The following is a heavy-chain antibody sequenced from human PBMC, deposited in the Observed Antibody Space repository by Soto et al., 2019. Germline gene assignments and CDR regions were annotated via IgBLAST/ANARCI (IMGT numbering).Heavy chain of an antibody. CDR3: AGRKKQQLYHYYYGMDV. J-gene: IGHJ6*02. CDR2: IIPIFGTA. CDR1: GGTFSSYA. Sequence: SVKVSCKASGGTFSSYAISWVRQAPGQGLEWMGGIIPIFGTANYAQKFQGRVTITADESTSTAYMELSSLRSEDTAVYYCAGRKKQQLYHYYYGMDVWGQGTTVTVSS. V-gene: IGHV1-69*13. D-gene: IGHD6-13*01.